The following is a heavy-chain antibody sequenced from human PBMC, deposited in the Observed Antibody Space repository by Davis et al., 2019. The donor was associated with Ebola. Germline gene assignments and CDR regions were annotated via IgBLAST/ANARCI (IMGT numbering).Heavy chain of an antibody. Sequence: SETLSLTCTVSGGSVSSGSYYWSWIRQPPGKGLEWIGYIYYSGSTNYNPSLKSRVTISVDTSKNQFSLKLSSVAAADTAVYYCARLGYCSGGSCYFLDYWGQGTLVTVSS. CDR3: ARLGYCSGGSCYFLDY. D-gene: IGHD2-15*01. CDR1: GGSVSSGSYY. V-gene: IGHV4-61*01. CDR2: IYYSGST. J-gene: IGHJ4*02.